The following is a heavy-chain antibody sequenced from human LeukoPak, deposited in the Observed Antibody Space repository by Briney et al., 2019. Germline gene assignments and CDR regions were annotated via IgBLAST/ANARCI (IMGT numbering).Heavy chain of an antibody. CDR2: INHSGST. CDR3: ARSTPKNQI. Sequence: SETLSLTCAVYGGSFSGYCWSWIRQPPGKGLEWIGEINHSGSTNYNPSLKSRVTISVDTSKNQFSLKLSSVTAADTAVYYCARSTPKNQIWGQGTMVTVSS. V-gene: IGHV4-34*01. CDR1: GGSFSGYC. J-gene: IGHJ3*02.